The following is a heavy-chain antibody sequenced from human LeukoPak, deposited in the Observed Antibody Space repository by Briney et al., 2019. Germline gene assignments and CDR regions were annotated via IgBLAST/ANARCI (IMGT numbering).Heavy chain of an antibody. V-gene: IGHV3-74*01. D-gene: IGHD5-12*01. Sequence: GGSLRLSCEVSGLPFSRSWMHWVRQLPGRGLMWVSSMSDDGTVTTYADSVKGRFIISRDNAKNTLYLQLNSLRGEDTALYFCATAYSGFAYNWFDPWGQGTLVTVSS. CDR3: ATAYSGFAYNWFDP. CDR1: GLPFSRSW. CDR2: MSDDGTVT. J-gene: IGHJ5*02.